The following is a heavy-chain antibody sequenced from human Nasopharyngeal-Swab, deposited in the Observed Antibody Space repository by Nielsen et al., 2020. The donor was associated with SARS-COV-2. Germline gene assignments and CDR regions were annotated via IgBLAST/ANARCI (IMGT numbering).Heavy chain of an antibody. CDR3: ATYCTSNRCFAARYGMDV. CDR2: ISSSGGST. V-gene: IGHV3-23*01. J-gene: IGHJ6*02. Sequence: GESLKISCAASGFIFSNFAMSWVRQAPGKGLEWVSAISSSGGSTYYADSVKGRFTISRDNSKNTLYLQMNILRGEDTAVYYCATYCTSNRCFAARYGMDVWGQGTTVTVSS. D-gene: IGHD2-2*01. CDR1: GFIFSNFA.